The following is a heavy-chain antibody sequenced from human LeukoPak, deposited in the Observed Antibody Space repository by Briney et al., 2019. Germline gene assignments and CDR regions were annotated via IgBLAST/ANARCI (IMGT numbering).Heavy chain of an antibody. Sequence: PGGSLRLSCAASGFTFSDYYMGWIRQAPGKGLEWVSYISSSGTSMYYADSVKGRFTISRDNAKNSLFLQMNSLRAEDTAVYYCARDLGYGSYPDAFDIWGQGTMVTVSS. CDR1: GFTFSDYY. CDR2: ISSSGTSM. CDR3: ARDLGYGSYPDAFDI. V-gene: IGHV3-11*01. D-gene: IGHD2-15*01. J-gene: IGHJ3*02.